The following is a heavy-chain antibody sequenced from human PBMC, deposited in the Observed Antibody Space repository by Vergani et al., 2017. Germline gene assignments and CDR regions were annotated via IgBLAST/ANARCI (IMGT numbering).Heavy chain of an antibody. V-gene: IGHV3-66*02. Sequence: LVESGGGLVQPGGSLRLSCAASSFSVSSHYMTWVRQAPGKGLEWVSTINIGGRTSYADSVKGRLTLTRDDSKNTLHLQMNSLRAEDTAVYYGVIAAAGNFDYWGQGTLVTVSS. J-gene: IGHJ4*02. CDR3: VIAAAGNFDY. CDR2: INIGGRT. CDR1: SFSVSSHY. D-gene: IGHD6-13*01.